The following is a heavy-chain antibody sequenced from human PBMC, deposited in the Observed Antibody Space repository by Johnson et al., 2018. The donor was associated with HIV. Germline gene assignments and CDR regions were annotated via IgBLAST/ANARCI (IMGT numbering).Heavy chain of an antibody. Sequence: QVQLVESGGGVVQPGRSLRLSCAASGFSFSNYAMHWVRQAPGKGLEWVAVISYDGRNKYYPNSLKGRFTISRDNSKNTLYLQMNSLRAEDTAVFYCARAIVVDDDAFDIWGQGTMVTVSS. CDR1: GFSFSNYA. CDR3: ARAIVVDDDAFDI. CDR2: ISYDGRNK. J-gene: IGHJ3*02. V-gene: IGHV3-30-3*01. D-gene: IGHD3-22*01.